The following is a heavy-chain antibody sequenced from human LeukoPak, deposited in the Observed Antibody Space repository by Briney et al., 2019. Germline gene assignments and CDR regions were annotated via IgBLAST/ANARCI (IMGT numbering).Heavy chain of an antibody. Sequence: PSETLSLTCAVYGGSFSGYYWSWLRQPPGKGLEWIGEINHSGSTNYNPSLKSRVTISVDTSKNQFSLKLSSVTAADTAVYYCARGRRYCSSTSCPELFDYWGRGTLVTVSS. CDR3: ARGRRYCSSTSCPELFDY. V-gene: IGHV4-34*01. CDR1: GGSFSGYY. CDR2: INHSGST. J-gene: IGHJ4*02. D-gene: IGHD2-2*01.